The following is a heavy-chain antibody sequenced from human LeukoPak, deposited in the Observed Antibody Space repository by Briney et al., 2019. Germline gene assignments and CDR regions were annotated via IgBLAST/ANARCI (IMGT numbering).Heavy chain of an antibody. Sequence: PSETPSLTCTVSGGSISSYYWSWIRQPPGKGLEWIGYIYYSGSTNYNPSLKSRVTISVDSSKNQFSLKLSSVTAADTAVYYCARGEGRTILGILDYWGQGTLVTVAS. CDR2: IYYSGST. CDR3: ARGEGRTILGILDY. V-gene: IGHV4-59*01. CDR1: GGSISSYY. D-gene: IGHD3-3*01. J-gene: IGHJ4*02.